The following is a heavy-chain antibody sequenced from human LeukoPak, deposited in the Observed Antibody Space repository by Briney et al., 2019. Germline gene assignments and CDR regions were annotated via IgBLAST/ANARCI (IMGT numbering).Heavy chain of an antibody. CDR1: GYTFTGYY. CDR2: INPSSGGT. CDR3: ARDGWMATITTEYYFDY. J-gene: IGHJ4*02. Sequence: ASVKVSCKASGYTFTGYYMHWVRQAPGQGLEWMGWINPSSGGTNYAQKFQGWVTMTRDTSISTAYMELSRLRSDDTAVYYCARDGWMATITTEYYFDYWGQGTLVTVSS. V-gene: IGHV1-2*04. D-gene: IGHD5-24*01.